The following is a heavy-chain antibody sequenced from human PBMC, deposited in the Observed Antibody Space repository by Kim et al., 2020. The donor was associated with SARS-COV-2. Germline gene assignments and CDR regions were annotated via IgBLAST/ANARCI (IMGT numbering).Heavy chain of an antibody. CDR1: GFSFSGYT. Sequence: GGSLRLSCAGSGFSFSGYTMNWVRQAPGKGLEWVTLISYDESDRYYADAVKGRFTISRDNSKNTLYLQMRSLRAEDTAVYYCAREGTLGVYFDLWGRGTL. CDR2: ISYDESDR. J-gene: IGHJ2*01. D-gene: IGHD2-8*01. V-gene: IGHV3-30*04. CDR3: AREGTLGVYFDL.